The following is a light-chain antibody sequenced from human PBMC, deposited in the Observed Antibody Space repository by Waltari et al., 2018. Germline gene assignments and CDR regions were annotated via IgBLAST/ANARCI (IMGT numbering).Light chain of an antibody. CDR3: CSYAGTYTFVL. J-gene: IGLJ2*01. V-gene: IGLV2-11*01. Sequence: QSALTQPRSVSGSPGQSVTISCTGTSSDVGGYYFVSWYQQLPGKAPKFIIYDVNKRPSGVPDRFSGSKSGNTASLTISGLQAEDEADYYCCSYAGTYTFVLFGGGTKLTVL. CDR1: SSDVGGYYF. CDR2: DVN.